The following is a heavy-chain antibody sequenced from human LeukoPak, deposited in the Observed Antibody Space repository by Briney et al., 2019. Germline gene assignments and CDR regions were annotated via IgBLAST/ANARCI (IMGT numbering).Heavy chain of an antibody. D-gene: IGHD3-22*01. J-gene: IGHJ4*02. V-gene: IGHV1-2*02. CDR1: GYTFTGYY. CDR3: ARDPSDYYDSSGYQTYYFDY. Sequence: GASVKVSCKASGYTFTGYYMHWVRQAPGQGLEWMGWINPNSGGTNYAQKFQGRVTMTRDTSISTAYMELSRLRPDDTAVYYCARDPSDYYDSSGYQTYYFDYWGQGTLVTVSS. CDR2: INPNSGGT.